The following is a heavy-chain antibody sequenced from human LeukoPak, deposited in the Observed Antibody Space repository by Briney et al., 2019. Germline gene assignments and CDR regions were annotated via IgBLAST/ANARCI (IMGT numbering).Heavy chain of an antibody. CDR3: AKDRYYYDSSGYSPFDY. CDR1: GLTFSSYA. D-gene: IGHD3-22*01. CDR2: ISGSGGST. J-gene: IGHJ4*02. V-gene: IGHV3-23*01. Sequence: PGGSLRLSCAASGLTFSSYAMSWVRQAPGKGLEWVSAISGSGGSTYYADSVKGRFTISRDNSKNTLYLQMNSLRAEDTAVYYCAKDRYYYDSSGYSPFDYWGQGTLVTVSS.